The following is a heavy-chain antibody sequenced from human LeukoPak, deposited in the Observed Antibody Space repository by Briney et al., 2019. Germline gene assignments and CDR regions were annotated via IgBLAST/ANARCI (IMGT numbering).Heavy chain of an antibody. J-gene: IGHJ5*02. CDR3: ATYYDFWSGYHPPYNWFDP. CDR2: INPNSGGT. V-gene: IGHV1-2*02. D-gene: IGHD3-3*01. Sequence: GASVKVSCKASGYTFAGYYMHWVRQAPGQGLEWMGWINPNSGGTNYAQKFQGRVTMTRDTSISTAYMELSRLRSDDTAVYYCATYYDFWSGYHPPYNWFDPWGQGTLVTVSS. CDR1: GYTFAGYY.